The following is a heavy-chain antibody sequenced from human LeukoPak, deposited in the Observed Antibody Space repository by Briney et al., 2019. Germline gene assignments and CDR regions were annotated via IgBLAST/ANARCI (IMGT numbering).Heavy chain of an antibody. J-gene: IGHJ4*02. CDR3: ARDDTSGGYYEFGY. CDR2: IGNDGRT. CDR1: GFTVSSSY. D-gene: IGHD3/OR15-3a*01. Sequence: GGSLRLSCAASGFTVSSSYMSWVRQAPGKELECVSVIGNDGRTYYANSVKGRFTISRDISKNMVYLQMNSLRDDDTAVYYCARDDTSGGYYEFGYWGQGALVIVSS. V-gene: IGHV3-53*01.